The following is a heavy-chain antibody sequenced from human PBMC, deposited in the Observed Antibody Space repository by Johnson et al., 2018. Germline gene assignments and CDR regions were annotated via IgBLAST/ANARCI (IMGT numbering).Heavy chain of an antibody. D-gene: IGHD3-10*01. J-gene: IGHJ6*03. V-gene: IGHV3-30-3*01. CDR3: ARDPTLSSDGSVPNYMDV. Sequence: QVQLVESGGGVVQPGRSLRLSCAASRFTFSSYAMHWVRQAPGKGLEWVALISYDGSNKYYADSVKGRFTISRNNSKNTLYLQMNSLRAEDTAVYYCARDPTLSSDGSVPNYMDVWGKGTTVTVSS. CDR1: RFTFSSYA. CDR2: ISYDGSNK.